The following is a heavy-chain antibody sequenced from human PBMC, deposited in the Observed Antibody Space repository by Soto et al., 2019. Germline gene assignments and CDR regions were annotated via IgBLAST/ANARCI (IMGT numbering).Heavy chain of an antibody. V-gene: IGHV1-2*02. CDR1: GYTFSGYF. CDR3: ARVPDSSGYVD. D-gene: IGHD3-22*01. Sequence: QVPLVQSGAEVKKPGASVKVSCKASGYTFSGYFIHWVRQAPGQGLEWMGWVNPESGGAKYGQKFQGRVTMTRDTSTTTSYMELSRLVSDDTAVYYCARVPDSSGYVDWGQGTLVTVSA. CDR2: VNPESGGA. J-gene: IGHJ4*02.